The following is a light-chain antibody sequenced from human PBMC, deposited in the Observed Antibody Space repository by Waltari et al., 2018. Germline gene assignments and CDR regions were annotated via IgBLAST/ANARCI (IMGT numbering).Light chain of an antibody. V-gene: IGLV2-23*02. CDR2: DVS. CDR3: CSYAPSSTHVA. CDR1: SSDVDDYNF. Sequence: QSALTQPASVSGSPGQSITISCTGTSSDVDDYNFVSWYQQHPGKAPKLIIYDVSKRPSGVSNRFSGSKSGNTASLTISGLQAEDEADYYCCSYAPSSTHVAFGGGTRLTVL. J-gene: IGLJ2*01.